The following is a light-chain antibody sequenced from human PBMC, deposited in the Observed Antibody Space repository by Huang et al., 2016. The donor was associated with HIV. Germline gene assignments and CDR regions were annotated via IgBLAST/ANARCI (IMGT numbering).Light chain of an antibody. CDR3: QKYHSAPFT. CDR1: QGIANY. J-gene: IGKJ3*01. V-gene: IGKV1-27*01. CDR2: AAS. Sequence: DIQMTQSPSSLSASVGDRVTITCRASQGIANYLAWYQPKPGKVPKLLIYAASTFQSGVPSRFSGSGSGTDFTLTISSLQPEDVATYYCQKYHSAPFTFGQGTKVDIK.